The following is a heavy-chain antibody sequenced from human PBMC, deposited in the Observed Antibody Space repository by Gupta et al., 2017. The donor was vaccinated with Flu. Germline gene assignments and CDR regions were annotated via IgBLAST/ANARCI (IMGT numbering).Heavy chain of an antibody. D-gene: IGHD2-2*03. CDR2: ISGSGGST. V-gene: IGHV3-23*01. Sequence: EWVSAISGSGGSTYYADSVKGRFTISRDNSKNTLYLQMNSLRAEDTAVYYCAKFGYCSSTSCYDYYYYYMDVWGKGTTVTVSS. CDR3: AKFGYCSSTSCYDYYYYYMDV. J-gene: IGHJ6*03.